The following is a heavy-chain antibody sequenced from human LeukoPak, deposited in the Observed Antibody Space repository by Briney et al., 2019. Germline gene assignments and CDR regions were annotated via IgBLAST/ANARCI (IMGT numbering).Heavy chain of an antibody. CDR2: IYPGDSDT. D-gene: IGHD6-19*01. CDR1: GYSFTSYW. V-gene: IGHV5-51*01. J-gene: IGHJ2*01. Sequence: GESLKISCKGSGYSFTSYWIGWVRQMPAKGLEWMGIIYPGDSDTRYSPSFQGQVTISADKSISTAYLQWSSLQASDTAMYYCARTAVAGTGGWYFDLWGRGTLVTVPS. CDR3: ARTAVAGTGGWYFDL.